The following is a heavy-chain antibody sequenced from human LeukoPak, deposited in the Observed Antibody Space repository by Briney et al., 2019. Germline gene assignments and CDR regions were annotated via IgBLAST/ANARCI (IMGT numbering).Heavy chain of an antibody. D-gene: IGHD3-10*01. CDR3: ARRYGSGSYANDFDY. Sequence: SETLSLTCAVYGGSFSGYYWSWIRQPPGKGLEWIGEIDHSGSTNYNPSLKSRVTMSVDTSKDQFSLKLSSVTAADTAVFYCARRYGSGSYANDFDYWGQGTLVTVSS. CDR1: GGSFSGYY. V-gene: IGHV4-34*01. CDR2: IDHSGST. J-gene: IGHJ4*02.